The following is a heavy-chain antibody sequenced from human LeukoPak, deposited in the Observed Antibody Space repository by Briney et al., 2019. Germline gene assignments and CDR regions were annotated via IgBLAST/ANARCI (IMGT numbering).Heavy chain of an antibody. D-gene: IGHD6-13*01. J-gene: IGHJ4*02. V-gene: IGHV3-30*18. Sequence: GGSLRLSCAASGFTFSTSIMHWVRQAPGKGLEWVAVISYDGNNKYYADSVKGRFTISRDNSKSTLYVQMNSLRAEDTAVYYCAKEVIAAGGNFEHWGQGTLVTVSS. CDR1: GFTFSTSI. CDR2: ISYDGNNK. CDR3: AKEVIAAGGNFEH.